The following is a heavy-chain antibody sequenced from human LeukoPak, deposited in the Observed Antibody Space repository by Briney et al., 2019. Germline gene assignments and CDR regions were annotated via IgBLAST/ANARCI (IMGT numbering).Heavy chain of an antibody. CDR2: IRYDGSNK. V-gene: IGHV3-30*02. CDR3: ARDRLANYYDSSGYYFGSS. D-gene: IGHD3-22*01. CDR1: GFTFSSYG. Sequence: GGSLRLSCAASGFTFSSYGMHWVRQAPGKGLEWVAFIRYDGSNKYYADSVKGRFTISRDNSKNTLYLQMNSLRAEDTAVYYCARDRLANYYDSSGYYFGSSWGQGTLVTVSS. J-gene: IGHJ5*02.